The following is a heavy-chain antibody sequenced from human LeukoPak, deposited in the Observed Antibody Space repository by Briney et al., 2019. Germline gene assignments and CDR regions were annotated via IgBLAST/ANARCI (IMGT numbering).Heavy chain of an antibody. D-gene: IGHD6-13*01. Sequence: ASVKVSCKASGYTFTGYYLHWVRQAPGHGLEWVVWINPNNGGTNYAQTFQGRVTMTRDTSISTAYMELSRLRFDDTAVYYCARGSRLRGAAAGTPPYFWGQGTLVTVSS. J-gene: IGHJ4*02. CDR3: ARGSRLRGAAAGTPPYF. V-gene: IGHV1-2*02. CDR1: GYTFTGYY. CDR2: INPNNGGT.